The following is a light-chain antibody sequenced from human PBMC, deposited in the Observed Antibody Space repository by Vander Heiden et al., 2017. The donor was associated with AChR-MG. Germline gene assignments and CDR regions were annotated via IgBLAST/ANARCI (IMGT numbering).Light chain of an antibody. CDR1: AGDFGGYNY. CDR3: HTYTTTSAMV. J-gene: IGLJ3*02. CDR2: DVN. Sequence: ALPQSAFVAGSPGQSSTHPCTGNAGDFGGYNYVSWYQPHPGGATNRMIYDVNRRPAAISPRFSGSKSDNTASLTISGRQVEDAAVYYRHTYTTTSAMVFGGGTKLTVL. V-gene: IGLV2-14*03.